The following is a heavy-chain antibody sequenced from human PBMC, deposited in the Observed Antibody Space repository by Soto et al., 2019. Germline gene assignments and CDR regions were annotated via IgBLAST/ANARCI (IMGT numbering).Heavy chain of an antibody. V-gene: IGHV4-34*01. CDR1: GGSVSGYY. Sequence: SETLSLTCADYGGSVSGYYWSWIRQPPGKGLEWIGEINHSGSTNYNPSLKSRVTISVDTSKNQFSLKLSSVTAADTAVYYCARGRRGGGNYGSGSYRAEPPIKFDYWGQGTLVTVSS. J-gene: IGHJ4*02. CDR3: ARGRRGGGNYGSGSYRAEPPIKFDY. CDR2: INHSGST. D-gene: IGHD3-10*01.